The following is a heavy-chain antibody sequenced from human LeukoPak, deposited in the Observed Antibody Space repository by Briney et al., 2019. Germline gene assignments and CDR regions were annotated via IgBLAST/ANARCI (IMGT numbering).Heavy chain of an antibody. Sequence: GGSLRLSCAASGFTFSSYAMSWVRQAPGKGLEWVSAISGSGGSTYYADSVKGRFTISRDNFKNTLYLQMNSLRAEDTAVYYCAKGRRITIFGVVVDYWGQGTLVTVSS. CDR1: GFTFSSYA. D-gene: IGHD3-3*01. CDR2: ISGSGGST. J-gene: IGHJ4*02. CDR3: AKGRRITIFGVVVDY. V-gene: IGHV3-23*01.